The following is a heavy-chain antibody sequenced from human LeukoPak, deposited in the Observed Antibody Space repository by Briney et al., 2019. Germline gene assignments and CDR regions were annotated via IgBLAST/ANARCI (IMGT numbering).Heavy chain of an antibody. Sequence: PGGSLRLSCAASGFTFSVAAMTWVRQAPGKGLEWVSLIGASGASTYYADSVKGRFTISRDNSKNTLSLQMNSLRVEDTAMYFCAKDIQLSTWGLGTMVTVSS. CDR1: GFTFSVAA. CDR2: IGASGAST. D-gene: IGHD5-24*01. CDR3: AKDIQLST. J-gene: IGHJ3*01. V-gene: IGHV3-23*01.